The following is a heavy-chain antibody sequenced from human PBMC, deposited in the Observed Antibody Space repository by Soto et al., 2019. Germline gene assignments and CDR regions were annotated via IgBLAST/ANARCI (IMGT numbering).Heavy chain of an antibody. J-gene: IGHJ4*02. CDR1: GFTFSTYS. Sequence: EVQLVESGGGLVQPGGSLRLSCAASGFTFSTYSMNWVRQAPGKELEWVSYISSTGNTIYYPDSVKGRFTISRDTAKKSLYLQMNSLRAEDTAVYYCARSGYFDYWGQGTLVTVSS. D-gene: IGHD2-8*02. CDR3: ARSGYFDY. CDR2: ISSTGNTI. V-gene: IGHV3-48*01.